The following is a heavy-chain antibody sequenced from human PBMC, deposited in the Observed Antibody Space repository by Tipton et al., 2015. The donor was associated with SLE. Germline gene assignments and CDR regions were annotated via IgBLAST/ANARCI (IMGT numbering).Heavy chain of an antibody. CDR1: GGSFSGYY. CDR2: INHSGST. J-gene: IGHJ4*02. Sequence: LRLSCAVYGGSFSGYYWSWIRQPPGKGLEWIGEINHSGSTNCNPSLKSRVTISVDTSKNQFSLKLSSVTAADTAVYYCARCSSGSPLDYWGQGTLVTVSS. D-gene: IGHD3-10*01. V-gene: IGHV4-34*01. CDR3: ARCSSGSPLDY.